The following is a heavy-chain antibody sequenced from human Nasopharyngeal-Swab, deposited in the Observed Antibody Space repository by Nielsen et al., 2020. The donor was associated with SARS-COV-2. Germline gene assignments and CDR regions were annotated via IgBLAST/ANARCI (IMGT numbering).Heavy chain of an antibody. Sequence: GESLKISCAASGFTFSSYGMHWVRQAPGKGLEWVAVIWYDGSNKYYADSVKGRFTISRDNSKNTLYMQMNSLRAEDTAVYYCARVPSREWGQGTLVTVSS. CDR3: ARVPSRE. D-gene: IGHD6-6*01. J-gene: IGHJ4*02. V-gene: IGHV3-33*01. CDR2: IWYDGSNK. CDR1: GFTFSSYG.